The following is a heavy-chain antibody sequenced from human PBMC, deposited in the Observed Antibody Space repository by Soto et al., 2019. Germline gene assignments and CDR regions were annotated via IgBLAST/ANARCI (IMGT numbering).Heavy chain of an antibody. J-gene: IGHJ4*02. CDR2: IKRETDGGTT. CDR1: GFTFTNAW. CDR3: TTAATTETTIDY. Sequence: EVHLVESGGGLVKPGGSLRLSCAASGFTFTNAWMSWVRQAPGKGLEWVGRIKRETDGGTTDYAAPVKGRFTISRDDSRNTLYLQMNNLKTDDTALYYCTTAATTETTIDYWGQGTLVTVSS. V-gene: IGHV3-15*01. D-gene: IGHD4-17*01.